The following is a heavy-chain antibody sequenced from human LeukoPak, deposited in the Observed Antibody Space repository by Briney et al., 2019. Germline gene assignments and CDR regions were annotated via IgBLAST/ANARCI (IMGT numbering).Heavy chain of an antibody. CDR2: ISSSSSTI. J-gene: IGHJ4*02. D-gene: IGHD1-7*01. CDR1: GFTLSNYS. Sequence: GGSLRLSCAASGFTLSNYSMNWVRQAPGKGLEWISYISSSSSTISYAGSVKGRFTISRDNAKNSLDLQMNSLRADDTAVYYCARDDDWNYEDYWGQGTLVTVSS. V-gene: IGHV3-48*04. CDR3: ARDDDWNYEDY.